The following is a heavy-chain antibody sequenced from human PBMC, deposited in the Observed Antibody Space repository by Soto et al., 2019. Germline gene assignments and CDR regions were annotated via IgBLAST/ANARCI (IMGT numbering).Heavy chain of an antibody. Sequence: AGSLTLTCAASGFTFSSYGMHWGRQAPGKGLEWVAVISYDGSNKYYADSVKGRFTISRDNSKNTLYLQMNSLRAEDTAVYYCAKGLHVFWSGYSPPRFDVRGHGTLVTVSS. CDR3: AKGLHVFWSGYSPPRFDV. CDR2: ISYDGSNK. V-gene: IGHV3-30*18. D-gene: IGHD3-3*01. J-gene: IGHJ5*01. CDR1: GFTFSSYG.